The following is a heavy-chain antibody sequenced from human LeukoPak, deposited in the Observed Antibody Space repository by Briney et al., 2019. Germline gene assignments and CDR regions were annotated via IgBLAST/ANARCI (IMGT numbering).Heavy chain of an antibody. V-gene: IGHV4-38-2*02. D-gene: IGHD6-19*01. CDR3: AKENEIAVAASFDY. CDR2: IYHSGST. Sequence: PSEALSLTCTVSGYSISSDYYWGWIRQPPGKGLEWIGSIYHSGSTYYNPSLRSRVTMSVDTSKNQFSLKLSSVTAADTAVYYCAKENEIAVAASFDYWGQGTLVTVSS. CDR1: GYSISSDYY. J-gene: IGHJ4*02.